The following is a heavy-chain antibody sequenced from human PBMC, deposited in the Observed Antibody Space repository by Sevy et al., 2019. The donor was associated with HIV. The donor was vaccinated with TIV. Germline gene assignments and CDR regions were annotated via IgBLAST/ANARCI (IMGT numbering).Heavy chain of an antibody. CDR3: ATGGYSSSWPIDY. Sequence: GGSLRLSCVASGFIFSSYAMHWVRQVPGKGLEWVAVISYDGTKKYYADSVKGRFTISRDNSKNTLFLQMNSRRAEDTAVYYCATGGYSSSWPIDYWGQGTLVTVSS. CDR2: ISYDGTKK. V-gene: IGHV3-30-3*01. CDR1: GFIFSSYA. J-gene: IGHJ4*02. D-gene: IGHD6-13*01.